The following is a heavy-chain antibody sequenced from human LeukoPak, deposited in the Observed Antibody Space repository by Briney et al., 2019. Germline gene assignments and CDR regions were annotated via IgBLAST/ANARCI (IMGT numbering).Heavy chain of an antibody. CDR1: GFTVSGNY. Sequence: GGSLRLSCTASGFTVSGNYMNWVRQAPGKGLEWVSVVYTDGNIYYADSVKGRLTISKDNSKNTVDLLMNNVIAEDTALYYCAKGKFGDPLNYWGQGTLVTVSS. CDR3: AKGKFGDPLNY. V-gene: IGHV3-53*01. CDR2: VYTDGNI. D-gene: IGHD3-10*01. J-gene: IGHJ4*02.